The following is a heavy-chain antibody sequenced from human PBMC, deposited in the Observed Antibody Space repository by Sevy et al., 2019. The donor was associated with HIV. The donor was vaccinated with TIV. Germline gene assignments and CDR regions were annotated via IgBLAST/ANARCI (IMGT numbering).Heavy chain of an antibody. CDR2: IYYTGST. CDR1: GGSISAYY. Sequence: AESLSLTCTVSGGSISAYYWSWIRQPPGKPLEYIGYIYYTGSTNYNPSLKSRVTITVDTSKNQFSLKLKSATAADTAVYFCARAPSVRSGDDSLNWFDPWGQGTLVSVSS. J-gene: IGHJ5*02. CDR3: ARAPSVRSGDDSLNWFDP. D-gene: IGHD5-12*01. V-gene: IGHV4-59*01.